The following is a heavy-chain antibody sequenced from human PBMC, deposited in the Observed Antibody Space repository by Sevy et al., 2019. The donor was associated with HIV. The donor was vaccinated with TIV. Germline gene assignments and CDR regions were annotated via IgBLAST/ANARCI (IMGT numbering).Heavy chain of an antibody. J-gene: IGHJ4*02. CDR3: SRALATAVTPEYYFDY. V-gene: IGHV3-49*03. CDR1: GFTFDDYA. CDR2: ITRNSYEAYGGRR. Sequence: GGSLRLSCTASGFTFDDYAMSWFRQAPGKGLEWVAFITRNSYEAYGGRRVYAASVKGRFTISRDDSKSIAYLQMNSLKTEDTAMYYCSRALATAVTPEYYFDYWGQGTLVTVSS. D-gene: IGHD2-15*01.